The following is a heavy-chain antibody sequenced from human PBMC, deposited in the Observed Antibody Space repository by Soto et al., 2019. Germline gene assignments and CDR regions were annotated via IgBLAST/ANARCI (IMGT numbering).Heavy chain of an antibody. V-gene: IGHV3-11*01. CDR3: ALAGYDSNYYAVTPLTAGHF. Sequence: QVQLVVSGGGLVKPGGSLRLSCAASGFTFTDYYISWIRQAPGKGLEWVSYISSSGSIIYYADSVKGRFPISRDNAEHSLYLQMNSLRAEDTAVYFCALAGYDSNYYAVTPLTAGHFWGQGTLVTVSS. D-gene: IGHD4-4*01. CDR1: GFTFTDYY. CDR2: ISSSGSII. J-gene: IGHJ4*02.